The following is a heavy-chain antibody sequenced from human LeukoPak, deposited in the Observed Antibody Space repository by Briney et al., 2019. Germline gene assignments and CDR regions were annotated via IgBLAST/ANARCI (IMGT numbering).Heavy chain of an antibody. V-gene: IGHV3-21*01. J-gene: IGHJ4*02. Sequence: GGSLRLSCAASGFTFSSYSMNWVRQATGKGLEWVSSISSSSSYIYYADSVKGRFTISRDNAKKSLYLQMNSLRAEDTAVYYCARWDDSSGYYPYYFDYWGQGTLVTVSS. CDR2: ISSSSSYI. CDR3: ARWDDSSGYYPYYFDY. CDR1: GFTFSSYS. D-gene: IGHD3-22*01.